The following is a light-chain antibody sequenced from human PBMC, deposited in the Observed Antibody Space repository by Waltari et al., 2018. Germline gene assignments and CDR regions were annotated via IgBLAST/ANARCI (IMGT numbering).Light chain of an antibody. Sequence: SYVLTQPPSLSVAPGQTARITCGANNIGSTTVHWSPRRPGQAPLVVVYDDSDRPSGIPERFSGTNSGNTATLTISAVEAGDEADYYCQVWDSFTDPYVVFGGGTKLTVL. CDR3: QVWDSFTDPYVV. CDR2: DDS. J-gene: IGLJ2*01. CDR1: NIGSTT. V-gene: IGLV3-21*02.